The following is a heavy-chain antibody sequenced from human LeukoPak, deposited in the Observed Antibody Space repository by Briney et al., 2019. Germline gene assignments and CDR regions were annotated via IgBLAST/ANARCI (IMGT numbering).Heavy chain of an antibody. CDR3: AREWFGVNDRNWFDP. Sequence: PGGSLRLSCAASGFTFSSYWMSWVRQAPGKGLEWVANIKQDGSEKYYVDSVKGRFTISRDNAKNSLYLQMNSLRAEDTAVYYCAREWFGVNDRNWFDPWGQGTLVTVSS. V-gene: IGHV3-7*01. J-gene: IGHJ5*02. CDR2: IKQDGSEK. D-gene: IGHD3-10*01. CDR1: GFTFSSYW.